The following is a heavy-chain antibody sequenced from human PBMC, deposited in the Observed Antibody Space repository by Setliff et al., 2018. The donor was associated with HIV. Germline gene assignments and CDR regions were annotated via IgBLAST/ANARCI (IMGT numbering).Heavy chain of an antibody. CDR1: GGSISSYY. J-gene: IGHJ4*02. Sequence: SETLSLTCTVSGGSISSYYWSWIRQPPGKGLEWIGYIYYSGSTNYNPFLKSRVTISVDTSKNQFSLKLSSVTAADTAVYYCARGDPYYYDSSGYLDYWGQGTLVTVSS. D-gene: IGHD3-22*01. V-gene: IGHV4-59*01. CDR3: ARGDPYYYDSSGYLDY. CDR2: IYYSGST.